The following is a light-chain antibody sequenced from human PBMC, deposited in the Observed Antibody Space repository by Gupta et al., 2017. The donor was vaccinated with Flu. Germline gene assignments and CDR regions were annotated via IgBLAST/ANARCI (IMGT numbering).Light chain of an antibody. CDR1: SLRNSY. Sequence: QTVRITCQGDSLRNSYASLYQQKPGQAPVLVIYAKNIRPTGIPDRFSGSSSGNTAALTITGAQAEDEADYYCNSRDSTVNHQAVFGGGTKLTGL. CDR2: AKN. J-gene: IGLJ2*01. CDR3: NSRDSTVNHQAV. V-gene: IGLV3-19*01.